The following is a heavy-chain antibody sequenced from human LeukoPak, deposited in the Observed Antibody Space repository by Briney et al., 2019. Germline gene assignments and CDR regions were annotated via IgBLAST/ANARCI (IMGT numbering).Heavy chain of an antibody. Sequence: GGSERLFCAASGFTFSSYGMHWVRQAPGKGLEWVAVISYDGSNKYYADSVKGRFTISRDNSKNTLYLQMNSLRAEDTAVYYCANQGSSSWYVMFDYWGQGTLV. CDR2: ISYDGSNK. CDR1: GFTFSSYG. D-gene: IGHD6-13*01. J-gene: IGHJ4*02. V-gene: IGHV3-30*18. CDR3: ANQGSSSWYVMFDY.